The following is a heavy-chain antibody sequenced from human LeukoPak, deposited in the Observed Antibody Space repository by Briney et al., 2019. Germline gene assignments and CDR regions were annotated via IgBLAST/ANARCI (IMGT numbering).Heavy chain of an antibody. V-gene: IGHV1-18*01. CDR2: ISAKKGNT. CDR1: GYTFTSYA. J-gene: IGHJ4*02. Sequence: EASVKVSCKASGYTFTSYAMNWVRQAPGQGLEWMGWISAKKGNTDYAQKLQGRVTMTTDTSTSTAYMELRSLRSDDTAVYYCARDMYSSGRVPFDYWGQGTLVTVSS. CDR3: ARDMYSSGRVPFDY. D-gene: IGHD6-19*01.